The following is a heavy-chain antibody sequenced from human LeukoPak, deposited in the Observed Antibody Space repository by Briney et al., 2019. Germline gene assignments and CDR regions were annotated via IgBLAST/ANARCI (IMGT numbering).Heavy chain of an antibody. CDR2: MNPNSGNT. J-gene: IGHJ4*02. V-gene: IGHV1-8*01. D-gene: IGHD3-22*01. CDR3: ARGFRDSSGRKPDY. CDR1: GYTFTSYD. Sequence: GASVKVSCKASGYTFTSYDINWVRQATGQGLEWMGWMNPNSGNTGYAQKFQGRVTMTRNTSINTAYMELSSLRSEDMAVYYCARGFRDSSGRKPDYWSQGTLVTVSS.